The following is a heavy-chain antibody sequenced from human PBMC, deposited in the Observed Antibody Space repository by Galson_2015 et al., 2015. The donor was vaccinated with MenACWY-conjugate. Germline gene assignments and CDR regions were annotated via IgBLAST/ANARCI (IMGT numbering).Heavy chain of an antibody. CDR3: ARLGGNYRTTSHFDY. CDR2: INSDGRST. CDR1: GFTFSTYW. J-gene: IGHJ4*02. Sequence: LRLSCAASGFTFSTYWMHWVRQAPGKGLVWVSRINSDGRSTSYADSVKGRFTISRDNAKNTLYLQTNSLRAEDTAVYYCARLGGNYRTTSHFDYWGQGTLVTVSS. D-gene: IGHD1-26*01. V-gene: IGHV3-74*01.